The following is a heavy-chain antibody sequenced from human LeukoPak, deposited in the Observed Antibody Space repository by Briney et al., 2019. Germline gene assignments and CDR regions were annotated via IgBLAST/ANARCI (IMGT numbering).Heavy chain of an antibody. D-gene: IGHD2-21*01. Sequence: GGSLRLSCAASGFTFSSYSMNWVRQAPGKGLEWVSYISSSSSTIYYADSVKGRFTISRDNAKNSLYLQMNSLRGEDTAVYYCAKDFRIGYSAHFDYWGQGALVTVSS. CDR3: AKDFRIGYSAHFDY. V-gene: IGHV3-48*01. CDR1: GFTFSSYS. CDR2: ISSSSSTI. J-gene: IGHJ4*02.